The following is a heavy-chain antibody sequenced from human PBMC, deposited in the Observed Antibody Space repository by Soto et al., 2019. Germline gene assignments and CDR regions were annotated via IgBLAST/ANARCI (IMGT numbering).Heavy chain of an antibody. V-gene: IGHV5-51*01. Sequence: GESLKISCKGSGHSFTSYWIGWVRQLPGKGLEWMGIIYPGDSDTRYSPSFQGQVTISADKSISTAYLQWSSLKASDTAMYYCARLMAYSGYDPRGFDIWGQGTMVTVSS. CDR2: IYPGDSDT. J-gene: IGHJ3*02. CDR3: ARLMAYSGYDPRGFDI. CDR1: GHSFTSYW. D-gene: IGHD5-12*01.